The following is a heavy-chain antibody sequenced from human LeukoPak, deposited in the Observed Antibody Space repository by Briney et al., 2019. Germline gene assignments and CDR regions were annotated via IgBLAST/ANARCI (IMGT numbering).Heavy chain of an antibody. J-gene: IGHJ4*02. CDR2: INPNSGGT. CDR3: ARDFPVRQTDVDY. D-gene: IGHD3-22*01. Sequence: ASVKVSCKASGYTFTSYGISWVRQAPGQGLEWMGWINPNSGGTNYAQKFQGRVTMTRDTSISTAYMELSRLRSDDTAVYYCARDFPVRQTDVDYWGQGTLVTVSS. CDR1: GYTFTSYG. V-gene: IGHV1-2*02.